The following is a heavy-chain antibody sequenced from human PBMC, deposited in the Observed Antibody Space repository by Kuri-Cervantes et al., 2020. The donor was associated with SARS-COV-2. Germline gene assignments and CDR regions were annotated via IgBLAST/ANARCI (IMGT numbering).Heavy chain of an antibody. V-gene: IGHV3-74*01. CDR1: GFTFSSYW. Sequence: GESLKISCAASGFTFSSYWMHWVRQAPGKGLVWVSRINSDGSSTSYADSVKGRFTISRDNAKNTLYLQMNSLRAEDTAVYYCAKVRPRNTYDYGDYGGLDVWSKGTTVTVSS. CDR2: INSDGSST. CDR3: AKVRPRNTYDYGDYGGLDV. J-gene: IGHJ6*04. D-gene: IGHD4-17*01.